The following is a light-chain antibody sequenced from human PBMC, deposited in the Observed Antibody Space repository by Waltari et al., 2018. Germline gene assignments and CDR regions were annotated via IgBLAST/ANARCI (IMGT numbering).Light chain of an antibody. Sequence: QSALTQPASVSGSPGQSITISCTGTSSDVGGYNYVSWYQQHPGKAPKLMIYDVSTRPEGVSNRFSGSKSGNTASLTISGLQAEDEADYYCSSYTSSSTYVFGTGTKVTVL. CDR3: SSYTSSSTYV. V-gene: IGLV2-14*01. J-gene: IGLJ1*01. CDR1: SSDVGGYNY. CDR2: DVS.